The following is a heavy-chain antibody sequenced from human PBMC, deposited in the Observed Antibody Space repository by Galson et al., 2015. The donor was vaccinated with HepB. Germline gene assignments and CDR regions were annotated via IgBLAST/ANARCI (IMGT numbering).Heavy chain of an antibody. CDR3: ADTIVVVPTGGGI. CDR1: GFTFSSYA. Sequence: SLRLSCAASGFTFSSYAMSWVRQAPGKGLEWISAISGSGGSTYYADSLKGRFTISRDNSKNTLYLKMNSLRAEDTAVYYCADTIVVVPTGGGIWGQGTMVTVSS. D-gene: IGHD2-2*01. J-gene: IGHJ3*02. V-gene: IGHV3-23*01. CDR2: ISGSGGST.